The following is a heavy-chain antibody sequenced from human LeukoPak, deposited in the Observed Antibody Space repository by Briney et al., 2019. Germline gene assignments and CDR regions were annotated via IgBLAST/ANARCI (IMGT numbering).Heavy chain of an antibody. CDR3: ARDPTTPYCSGGSCYHYFDY. Sequence: PSETLSLTCAVSGGSISSSNWWRLVRQPPGKVLEWIGNIYDSGSTYYNPSLKSRVTISVDKSNNQFSLKLSSVTAADTAVYYCARDPTTPYCSGGSCYHYFDYWGQGTLVTVSS. V-gene: IGHV4-4*02. CDR2: IYDSGST. J-gene: IGHJ4*02. CDR1: GGSISSSNW. D-gene: IGHD2-15*01.